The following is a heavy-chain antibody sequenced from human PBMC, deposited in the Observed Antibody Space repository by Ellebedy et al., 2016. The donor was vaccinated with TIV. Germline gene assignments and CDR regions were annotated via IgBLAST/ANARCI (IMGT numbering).Heavy chain of an antibody. D-gene: IGHD4-17*01. CDR1: GFTFSSYA. Sequence: PGGSLRLSCAASGFTFSSYAMGWVRQAPGMGLEWVSAISATAGSTYYTDSVKGRFTISRDNSKSTLYLQMNSLRAEDTAVYYCANYDYGDYFVVYWGQGALVTVSS. CDR3: ANYDYGDYFVVY. CDR2: ISATAGST. J-gene: IGHJ4*02. V-gene: IGHV3-23*01.